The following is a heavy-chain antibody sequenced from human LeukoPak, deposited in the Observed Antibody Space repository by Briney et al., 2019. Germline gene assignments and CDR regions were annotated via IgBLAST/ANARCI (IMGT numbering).Heavy chain of an antibody. D-gene: IGHD6-13*01. CDR3: AKDRTAACPVDI. CDR2: ISCNSGSI. Sequence: GGSLRLSCAASGFTFDDYAMHWVRQAPGKGLEWVSGISCNSGSIGYADSVKGRFTISRDNAKNSLYLQMNSLRAEDTAVYYCAKDRTAACPVDIWGQGTMVTVSS. V-gene: IGHV3-9*01. CDR1: GFTFDDYA. J-gene: IGHJ3*02.